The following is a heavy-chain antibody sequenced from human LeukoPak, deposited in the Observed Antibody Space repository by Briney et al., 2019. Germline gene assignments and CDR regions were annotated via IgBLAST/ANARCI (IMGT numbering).Heavy chain of an antibody. J-gene: IGHJ6*02. CDR2: ISGSGGRT. CDR1: GFTFSTYA. CDR3: GRRISYYYGMDV. Sequence: GSLRLSCAASGFTFSTYAMSWVRQAPGKGLEWVSGISGSGGRTYYADSVKGRFTISRDNSKNTLYLQMNSLRAEDTAVYYCGRRISYYYGMDVWGQGTTVTVSS. V-gene: IGHV3-23*01.